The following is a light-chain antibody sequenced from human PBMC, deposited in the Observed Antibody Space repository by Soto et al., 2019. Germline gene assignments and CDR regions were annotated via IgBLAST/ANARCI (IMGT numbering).Light chain of an antibody. V-gene: IGLV1-44*01. CDR1: SSNIGSNT. J-gene: IGLJ2*01. CDR3: AARDDSLNGHVV. Sequence: QIVLTQPPSASGTPGQRVTISCSGSSSNIGSNTVNWYQQLPGTAPKLLIYSNNQRPSGVPDRFSGSKSGTSASLAISGLQSEDEADYYCAARDDSLNGHVVFGGGTKLTVL. CDR2: SNN.